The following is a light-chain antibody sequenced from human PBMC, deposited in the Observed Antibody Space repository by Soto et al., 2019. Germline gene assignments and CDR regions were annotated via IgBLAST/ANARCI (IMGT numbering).Light chain of an antibody. V-gene: IGKV3-11*01. CDR3: QQRRLGT. CDR1: QSVSGY. CDR2: DVS. J-gene: IGKJ3*01. Sequence: IAMTKSPATLSSSPWERATLFCRASQSVSGYLAWYQQKPGQAPRLLIYDVSSRATGIPARFSGSGSGTDFTLTISGLEPEDVAVYYCQQRRLGTFGPGTKVDIK.